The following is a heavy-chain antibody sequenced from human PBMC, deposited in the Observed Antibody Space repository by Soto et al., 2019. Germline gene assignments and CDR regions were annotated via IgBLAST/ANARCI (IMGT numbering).Heavy chain of an antibody. CDR1: GYSFTSYW. D-gene: IGHD3-22*01. CDR3: ARHSADSSGYYY. CDR2: IYPGDSDT. J-gene: IGHJ4*02. V-gene: IGHV5-51*01. Sequence: PGQSLKISCRGSGYSFTSYWIGWVRQMLGKGLEWMGIIYPGDSDTRYSPSFQGQVTISADKSIGTAYLQWSSLKASDTAMYYCARHSADSSGYYYWGQGTLVTVSS.